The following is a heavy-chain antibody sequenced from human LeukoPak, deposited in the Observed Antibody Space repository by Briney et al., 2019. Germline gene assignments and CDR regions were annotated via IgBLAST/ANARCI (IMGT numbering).Heavy chain of an antibody. CDR2: MNPNSGNT. Sequence: ASVKVSCKASGYTFTSYDINWVRQATGQGLEWMGWMNPNSGNTGYAQKFQGRVTMTRDTSTSTVYMELSSLRSEDTAVYYCASGRWLQLPLVWGQGTLVTVSS. CDR1: GYTFTSYD. V-gene: IGHV1-8*01. CDR3: ASGRWLQLPLV. J-gene: IGHJ4*02. D-gene: IGHD5-24*01.